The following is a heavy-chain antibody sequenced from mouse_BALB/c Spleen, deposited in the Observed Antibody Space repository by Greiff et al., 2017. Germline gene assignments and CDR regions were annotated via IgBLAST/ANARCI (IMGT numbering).Heavy chain of an antibody. CDR2: ISNLAYSI. CDR3: ARAKTARATWFAY. D-gene: IGHD3-2*01. Sequence: EVKVVESGGGLVQPGGSRKLSCAASGFTFSDYGMAWVRQAPGKGPEWVAFISNLAYSIYYADTVTGRFTISRENAKNTLYLEMSSLRSEDTAMYYCARAKTARATWFAYWGQGTLVTVSA. V-gene: IGHV5-15*02. J-gene: IGHJ3*01. CDR1: GFTFSDYG.